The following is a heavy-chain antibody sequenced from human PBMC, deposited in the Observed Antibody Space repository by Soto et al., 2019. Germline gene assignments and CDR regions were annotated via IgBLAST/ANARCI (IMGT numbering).Heavy chain of an antibody. CDR1: GFRFDAYN. V-gene: IGHV3-43*01. Sequence: GGSLRLSCAAPGFRFDAYNMHWVRQAPGKVLEWVSLITWNGGNTYYADSVKGRFTISRDGTSRSVSLQMTSLKSDDTAVYYCVRETLSFGSALDVWGQGTTVTVSS. D-gene: IGHD3-3*01. CDR2: ITWNGGNT. J-gene: IGHJ6*02. CDR3: VRETLSFGSALDV.